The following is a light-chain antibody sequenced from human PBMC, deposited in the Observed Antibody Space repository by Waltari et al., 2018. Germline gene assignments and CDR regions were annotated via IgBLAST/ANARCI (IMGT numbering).Light chain of an antibody. V-gene: IGKV3-20*01. J-gene: IGKJ2*01. CDR1: QSVSSSY. Sequence: EIVLTQSPGTLSLSPGERATLSCRASQSVSSSYLAWHQQKPGQAPRLLMYGASSRATGIPDRFSGSGSGTDFTLTISRLEPEDFAMYYCQQYGSSPYTFGQGTKLEIK. CDR2: GAS. CDR3: QQYGSSPYT.